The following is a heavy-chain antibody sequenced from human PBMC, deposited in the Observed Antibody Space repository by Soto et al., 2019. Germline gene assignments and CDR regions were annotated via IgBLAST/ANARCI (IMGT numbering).Heavy chain of an antibody. CDR2: IYYSGST. CDR1: GGSISSYY. D-gene: IGHD7-27*01. V-gene: IGHV4-59*01. CDR3: ARDPLGGMDV. Sequence: QVQLQESGPGLVKPSETLSLTCTVSGGSISSYYWSWIWQPPGKGLEWIGYIYYSGSTNYNPSLKSRVTISVDTSKNQFSLKLSSVTAADTAVYYCARDPLGGMDVWGQGTTVTVSS. J-gene: IGHJ6*02.